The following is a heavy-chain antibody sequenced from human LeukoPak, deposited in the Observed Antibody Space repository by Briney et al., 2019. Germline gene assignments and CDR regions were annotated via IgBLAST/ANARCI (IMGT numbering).Heavy chain of an antibody. Sequence: ASVKVSCKASGYTFTGYYMHWVRQAPGQGLEWMGRINPNSGGTNYAQKFQGGVTMTRDTSISTAYMELSRLRSDDTAVYYCASIDIVVVVAATPHWGQGTLVTVSS. J-gene: IGHJ4*02. CDR3: ASIDIVVVVAATPH. V-gene: IGHV1-2*06. CDR1: GYTFTGYY. D-gene: IGHD2-15*01. CDR2: INPNSGGT.